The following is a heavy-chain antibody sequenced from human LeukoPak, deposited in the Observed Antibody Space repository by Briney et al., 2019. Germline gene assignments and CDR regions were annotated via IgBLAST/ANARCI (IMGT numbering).Heavy chain of an antibody. V-gene: IGHV4-39*01. D-gene: IGHD6-19*01. CDR3: ASPSRQWLGHYFDY. CDR2: IYYSGTT. CDR1: GGSISSSSHY. J-gene: IGHJ4*02. Sequence: SETLSLTCTVSGGSISSSSHYWGWLRQPPGQGLEWIASIYYSGTTYYNPPLKSRVTISVDTSKNQFSLKLISVTAADTAVYYCASPSRQWLGHYFDYWGQGTLVTASS.